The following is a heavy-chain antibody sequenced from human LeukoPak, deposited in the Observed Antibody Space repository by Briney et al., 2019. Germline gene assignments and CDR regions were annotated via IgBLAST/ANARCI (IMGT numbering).Heavy chain of an antibody. CDR1: GYSFTSYW. Sequence: GESLKISCKGSGYSFTSYWIGWVRQMPGKGLEWMGIIYPGDSDTRYSPSFQGQASMSADKSISTAYLQWSSLKASDSAMYYCARIGRDGYSYLQVWGQGTLVTVSS. D-gene: IGHD5-24*01. V-gene: IGHV5-51*01. J-gene: IGHJ4*02. CDR2: IYPGDSDT. CDR3: ARIGRDGYSYLQV.